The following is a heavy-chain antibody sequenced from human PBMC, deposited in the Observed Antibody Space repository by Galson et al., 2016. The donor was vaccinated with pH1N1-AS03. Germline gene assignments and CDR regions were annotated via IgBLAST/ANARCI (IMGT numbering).Heavy chain of an antibody. D-gene: IGHD4-17*01. J-gene: IGHJ6*02. CDR3: ARTHHGDYAHYGMGV. V-gene: IGHV3-48*01. CDR1: GFTFSSSN. CDR2: ISSSSSTI. Sequence: SLRLSCAASGFTFSSSNMNWVRQAPGKGLEWVSYISSSSSTIYYVDSVKGRFTISRDNAKSSLYLQMHSLRAEDTAVYYCARTHHGDYAHYGMGVWGQGTTVTVSS.